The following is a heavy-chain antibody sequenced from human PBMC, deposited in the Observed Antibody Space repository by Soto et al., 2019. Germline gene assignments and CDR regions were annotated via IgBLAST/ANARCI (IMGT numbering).Heavy chain of an antibody. CDR3: ARDPPATRHGMDV. J-gene: IGHJ6*02. CDR1: GFTFSSYG. CDR2: ISYDGSNK. V-gene: IGHV3-30*03. Sequence: GGSLRLSCAASGFTFSSYGMHWVRQAPGKGLEWVAVISYDGSNKYYADSVKGRFTISRDNSKNTLYLQMKSLRAEDTAVYYCARDPPATRHGMDVWGQGTTVTVSS.